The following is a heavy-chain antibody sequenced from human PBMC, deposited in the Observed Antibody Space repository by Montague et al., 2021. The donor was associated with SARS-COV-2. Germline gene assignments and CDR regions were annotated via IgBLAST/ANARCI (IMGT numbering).Heavy chain of an antibody. CDR2: IHIGGTS. J-gene: IGHJ1*01. CDR3: ARSRDWYLGN. V-gene: IGHV4-39*07. D-gene: IGHD3-9*01. CDR1: GDSISSGGYF. Sequence: SETLSLTCTVSGDSISSGGYFWGWIRQPPGKGLEWIASIHIGGTSYLNRSLKSRVTISIDSSKNQFSLNVTSVTAADTAVYFCARSRDWYLGNWRQGTLATVSS.